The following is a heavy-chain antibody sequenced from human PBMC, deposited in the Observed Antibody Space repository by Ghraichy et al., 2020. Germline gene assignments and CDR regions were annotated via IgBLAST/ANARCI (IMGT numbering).Heavy chain of an antibody. Sequence: SETLSLTCSVSGASISNYFWSWIRQPPGKGLEWVGHTYSSGSTNYNPSLKSRVTLSVDTSKNQFSLKLGSVTAADTAVFYCARRRDLGTLGPFYYWGQGILVTVSS. CDR1: GASISNYF. CDR2: TYSSGST. CDR3: ARRRDLGTLGPFYY. V-gene: IGHV4-4*09. J-gene: IGHJ4*02. D-gene: IGHD2-21*02.